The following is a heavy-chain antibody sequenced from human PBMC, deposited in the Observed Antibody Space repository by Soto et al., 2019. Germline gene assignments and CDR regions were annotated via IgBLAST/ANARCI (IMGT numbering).Heavy chain of an antibody. CDR2: IYYSGST. D-gene: IGHD3-3*01. CDR1: GGSISSYY. Sequence: LSLTCTVSGGSISSYYWSWIRQPPGKGLEWIGYIYYSGSTNYNPSLKSRVTISVDTSKNQFSLKLSSVTAADTAVYYCARVRDFWSGSYYFDYWGQGTLVTVSS. J-gene: IGHJ4*02. CDR3: ARVRDFWSGSYYFDY. V-gene: IGHV4-59*01.